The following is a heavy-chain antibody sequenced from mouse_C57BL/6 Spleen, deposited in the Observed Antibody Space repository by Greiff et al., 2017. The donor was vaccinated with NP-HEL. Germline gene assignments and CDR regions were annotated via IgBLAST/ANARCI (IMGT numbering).Heavy chain of an antibody. D-gene: IGHD1-1*01. CDR2: IYPRSGNT. CDR1: GYTFTSYG. V-gene: IGHV1-81*01. CDR3: ARGGYGSSY. Sequence: VMLVESGAELARPGASVKLSCKASGYTFTSYGISWVKQRTGQGLEWIGEIYPRSGNTYYNEKFKGKATLTADKSSSTAYMELRSLTSEDSAVYFCARGGYGSSYWGQGTLVTVSA. J-gene: IGHJ3*01.